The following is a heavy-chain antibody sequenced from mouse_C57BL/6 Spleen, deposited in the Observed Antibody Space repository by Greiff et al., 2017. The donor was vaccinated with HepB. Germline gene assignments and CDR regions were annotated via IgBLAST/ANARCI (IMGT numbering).Heavy chain of an antibody. Sequence: DVQLQESGPELVKPGASVKISCKASGYTFTDYYMNWVKQSHGKSLEWIGDINPNNGGTSYNQKFKGKATLTVDKSSSTAYMELRSLTSEDSAVYYCARYAYYRAWFAYWGQGTLVTVSA. CDR1: GYTFTDYY. V-gene: IGHV1-26*01. D-gene: IGHD2-12*01. J-gene: IGHJ3*01. CDR3: ARYAYYRAWFAY. CDR2: INPNNGGT.